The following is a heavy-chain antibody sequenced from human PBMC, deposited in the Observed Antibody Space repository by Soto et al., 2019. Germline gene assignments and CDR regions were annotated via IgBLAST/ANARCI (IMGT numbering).Heavy chain of an antibody. CDR3: ARDPPDFHSAFDY. CDR2: TYHRSKWYN. D-gene: IGHD4-4*01. CDR1: GDSVSSNSAA. Sequence: SQTLSLTCVISGDSVSSNSAAWNWIRPSPSRGLEWLGRTYHRSKWYNDYAESVKSRITINPDTSKNQFSLHLNSVTPEDTAVYYCARDPPDFHSAFDYWGQGTLVTVSS. V-gene: IGHV6-1*01. J-gene: IGHJ4*02.